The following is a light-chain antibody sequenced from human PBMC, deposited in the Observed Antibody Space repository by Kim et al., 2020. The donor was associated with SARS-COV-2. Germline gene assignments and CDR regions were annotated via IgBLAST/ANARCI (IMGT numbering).Light chain of an antibody. CDR3: LQDYSYPLT. CDR1: QGIRNE. Sequence: AAGGDRVTITCRASQGIRNELGWYQQKPGKAPKLLISKTSTLQSGVPSRFSGSGSGTDFTLTISSLQPEDFATYYCLQDYSYPLTFGGGTKVDIK. V-gene: IGKV1-6*01. CDR2: KTS. J-gene: IGKJ4*01.